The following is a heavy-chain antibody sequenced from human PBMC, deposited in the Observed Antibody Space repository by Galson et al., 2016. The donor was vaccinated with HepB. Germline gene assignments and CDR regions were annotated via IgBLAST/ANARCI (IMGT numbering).Heavy chain of an antibody. D-gene: IGHD3-10*01. CDR3: ARERTVLLWFGEPGGMDV. Sequence: SLRLSCAASGFTFSSYGMHWVRQAPGKGLEWVAVIWYDGSNKYYADSVKGRFTISRDNSKNTLYLQMNSLGAEDTAVYYCARERTVLLWFGEPGGMDVWGQGTTVTVSS. CDR2: IWYDGSNK. J-gene: IGHJ6*02. V-gene: IGHV3-33*01. CDR1: GFTFSSYG.